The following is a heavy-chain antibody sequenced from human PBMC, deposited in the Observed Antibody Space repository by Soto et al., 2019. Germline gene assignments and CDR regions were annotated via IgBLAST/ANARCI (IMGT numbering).Heavy chain of an antibody. CDR3: ARDRVYDILTGYYPLYYYFMDV. Sequence: SVKVSCKASGGTFSSYTISWVRQAPGQGLEWMGRIIPILGIANYAQKFQGRVTITADKSTSTAYMELSSLRSEDTAVYYCARDRVYDILTGYYPLYYYFMDVCGKGSTVTVSS. CDR2: IIPILGIA. D-gene: IGHD3-9*01. J-gene: IGHJ6*03. V-gene: IGHV1-69*04. CDR1: GGTFSSYT.